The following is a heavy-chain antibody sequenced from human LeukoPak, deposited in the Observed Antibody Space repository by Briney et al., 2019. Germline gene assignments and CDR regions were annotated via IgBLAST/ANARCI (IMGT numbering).Heavy chain of an antibody. D-gene: IGHD3-16*01. V-gene: IGHV3-48*02. CDR2: ISSGSSTI. CDR1: GFTFSSNR. Sequence: GGSLRLSCAASGFTFSSNRMNWVRQAPGKGLEWVAYISSGSSTIDYADPVKGRFTISRDNAKNSLSLEMNSLRDEDTAVYYCARDYLYALDYWGQGTLVTVSS. J-gene: IGHJ4*02. CDR3: ARDYLYALDY.